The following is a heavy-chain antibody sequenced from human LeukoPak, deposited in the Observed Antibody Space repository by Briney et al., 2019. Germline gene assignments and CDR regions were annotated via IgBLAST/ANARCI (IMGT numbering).Heavy chain of an antibody. CDR1: GGTFSSYA. Sequence: SVRVSCKASGGTFSSYAISWVRQAPGQGLEWMGGIIPIFGTANYAQKFQGRVTITADESTSTAYMELSSLRSEDTAVYYCARVPYNWNEEYYYYGMDVWGKGTTVTVSS. D-gene: IGHD1-1*01. CDR2: IIPIFGTA. CDR3: ARVPYNWNEEYYYYGMDV. V-gene: IGHV1-69*01. J-gene: IGHJ6*04.